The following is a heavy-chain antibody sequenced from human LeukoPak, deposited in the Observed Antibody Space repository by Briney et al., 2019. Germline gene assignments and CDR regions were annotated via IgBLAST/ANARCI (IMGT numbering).Heavy chain of an antibody. D-gene: IGHD6-6*01. Sequence: SETLSLTCTVSGGSISNSSYYWGWIRQPPGKGLEWIGSIYYSGSTYYNPSLKSRVTISVDTSKNQFSLKLSSVTAADTAVYYCARDQLPPGSDWGQGTLVTVSS. V-gene: IGHV4-39*07. CDR1: GGSISNSSYY. CDR3: ARDQLPPGSD. CDR2: IYYSGST. J-gene: IGHJ4*02.